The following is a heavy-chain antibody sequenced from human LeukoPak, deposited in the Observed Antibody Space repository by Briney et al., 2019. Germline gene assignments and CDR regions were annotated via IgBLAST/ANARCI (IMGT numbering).Heavy chain of an antibody. J-gene: IGHJ4*02. CDR3: ARDGVAGGFDY. Sequence: SETLSLTCTVSGGSIGSYYWNWIRQAPGQGLEWIGYIHYSGSTNHNSSLKSRVTISVDTSKNQYSLKLSSVTAADTAVYYCARDGVAGGFDYWGQGTLVTVSS. CDR1: GGSIGSYY. D-gene: IGHD6-19*01. CDR2: IHYSGST. V-gene: IGHV4-59*01.